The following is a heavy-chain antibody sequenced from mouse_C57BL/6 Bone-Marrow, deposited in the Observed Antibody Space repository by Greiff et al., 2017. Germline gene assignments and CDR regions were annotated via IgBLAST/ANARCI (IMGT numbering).Heavy chain of an antibody. CDR2: ISYDGSN. CDR3: ARALYDYDG. Sequence: ESGPGLVKPSQSLSLTCSVTGYSITSGYYWNWIRQFPGNKLEWMGYISYDGSNNYNPSLKNRISITRDTSKNQFFLKLNSVTTEDTATYYCARALYDYDGWGQGTSVTVSS. CDR1: GYSITSGYY. J-gene: IGHJ4*01. V-gene: IGHV3-6*01. D-gene: IGHD2-4*01.